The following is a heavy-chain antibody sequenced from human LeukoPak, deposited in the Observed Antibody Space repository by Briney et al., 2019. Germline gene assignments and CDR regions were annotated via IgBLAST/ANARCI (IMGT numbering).Heavy chain of an antibody. CDR2: VDPENHET. CDR1: GYTSTDSY. Sequence: ASVKVSCKASGYTSTDSYLHWVQQAPGKGLELMGRVDPENHETMYEEKFQGRVTITADTSTDTAYMELSSLRSEDTAMYYCATVGLGGYDFWTGYYDYWGQGTPVTVSS. CDR3: ATVGLGGYDFWTGYYDY. J-gene: IGHJ4*02. D-gene: IGHD3-3*01. V-gene: IGHV1-69-2*01.